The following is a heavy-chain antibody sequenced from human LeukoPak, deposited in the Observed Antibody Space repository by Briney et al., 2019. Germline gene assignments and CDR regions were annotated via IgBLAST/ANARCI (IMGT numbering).Heavy chain of an antibody. D-gene: IGHD1-26*01. CDR3: ARRRRSGSQVLDF. CDR1: GGSFGDYY. V-gene: IGHV4-34*01. Sequence: SETLSLTCAVYGGSFGDYYWSWIRQPPGKGLEWIGEINHSGSTNYNSSLKSRVIISVDTSKNQFSLRLSSVTAADTAAYYCARRRRSGSQVLDFWGQGTLVTVSS. CDR2: INHSGST. J-gene: IGHJ4*02.